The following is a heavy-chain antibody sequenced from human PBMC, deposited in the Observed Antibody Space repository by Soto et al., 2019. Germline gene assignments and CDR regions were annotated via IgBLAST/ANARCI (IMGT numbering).Heavy chain of an antibody. V-gene: IGHV4-31*03. CDR3: ARGRSSWFDP. Sequence: SETLSLTCTVSGGSISSGGYYWSWIRQHPGKGLEWIGYIYYSGSTYYNPSLKSRVTISVDTSKNQFSLKLSSVTAADTAVYYCARGRSSWFDPWGQGTLVTVSS. CDR1: GGSISSGGYY. CDR2: IYYSGST. D-gene: IGHD6-13*01. J-gene: IGHJ5*02.